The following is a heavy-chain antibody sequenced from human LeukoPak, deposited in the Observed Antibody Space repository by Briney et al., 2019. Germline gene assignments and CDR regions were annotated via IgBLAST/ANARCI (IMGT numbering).Heavy chain of an antibody. J-gene: IGHJ3*02. Sequence: SETLSLTCTVSGGSISSYYWSWLRQPPGKGLEWVGYIYYSGSTNYNPSLKSRVTISVDTSKNQFSLKLSSVTAADTAVYYCASYHDGYGGSDAFDIWGQGTMVTVSS. D-gene: IGHD4-23*01. CDR2: IYYSGST. CDR3: ASYHDGYGGSDAFDI. CDR1: GGSISSYY. V-gene: IGHV4-59*01.